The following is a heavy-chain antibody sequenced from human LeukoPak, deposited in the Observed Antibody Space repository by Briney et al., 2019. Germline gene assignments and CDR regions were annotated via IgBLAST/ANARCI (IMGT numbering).Heavy chain of an antibody. CDR1: GGSISSSSYY. CDR2: IYYSGST. V-gene: IGHV4-39*07. D-gene: IGHD3-16*01. CDR3: ARVNMITFGGAPRRGYFDY. J-gene: IGHJ4*02. Sequence: SETLSLTCTVSGGSISSSSYYWGWIRQPPGKGLEWIGSIYYSGSTYYNPSLKSRVTISVDTSKNQFSLKLSSVTAADTAVYYCARVNMITFGGAPRRGYFDYWGQGTLVTVSS.